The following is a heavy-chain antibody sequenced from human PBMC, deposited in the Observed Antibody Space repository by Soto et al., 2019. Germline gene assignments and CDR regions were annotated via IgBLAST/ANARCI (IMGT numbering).Heavy chain of an antibody. CDR2: IYYSGST. CDR1: GGSISSYY. CDR3: ARSLSDFWSGYSRNYYYYMDV. V-gene: IGHV4-59*08. Sequence: SETLSLTCTVSGGSISSYYWSWIRQPPGKGLEWIGYIYYSGSTNYNPSLKSRVTISVDTSKNQFSLKLSSVTAADTAVYYCARSLSDFWSGYSRNYYYYMDVWGKGTTVTVSS. J-gene: IGHJ6*03. D-gene: IGHD3-3*01.